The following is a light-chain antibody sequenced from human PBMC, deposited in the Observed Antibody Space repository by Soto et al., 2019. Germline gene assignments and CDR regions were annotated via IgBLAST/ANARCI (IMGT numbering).Light chain of an antibody. CDR3: TSYAGTYSFFYV. CDR1: SSDVGAYNY. CDR2: EVS. J-gene: IGLJ1*01. Sequence: QSALTQPPSTSGSPGQSVTISCTGTSSDVGAYNYVSWYQQLPGKAPKLIIYEVSKRPSGVPDRFSGSKSGNTASRTVSGHQAEDEADYYCTSYAGTYSFFYVFGTGTKLTVL. V-gene: IGLV2-8*01.